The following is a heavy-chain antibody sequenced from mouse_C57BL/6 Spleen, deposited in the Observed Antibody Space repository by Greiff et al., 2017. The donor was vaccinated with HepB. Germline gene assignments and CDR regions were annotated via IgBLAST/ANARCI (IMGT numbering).Heavy chain of an antibody. V-gene: IGHV1-72*01. CDR2: IDPNSGGT. D-gene: IGHD2-5*01. J-gene: IGHJ3*01. CDR3: AREDSNYRGAWFAY. CDR1: GYTFTSYW. Sequence: QVQLKESGAELVKPGASVKLSCKASGYTFTSYWMHWVKQRPGRGLEWIGRIDPNSGGTKYNEKFKSKATLTVDKPSSTAYMQLSSLTSEDSAVYYCAREDSNYRGAWFAYWGQGTLVTVSA.